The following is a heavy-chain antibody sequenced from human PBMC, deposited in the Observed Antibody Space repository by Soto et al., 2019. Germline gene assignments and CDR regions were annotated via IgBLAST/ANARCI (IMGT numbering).Heavy chain of an antibody. CDR2: INPSGGST. Sequence: QVQLVHSGAEVKKPGASVKVSCKASGYIFTSYYMHWVRQAPGQGLEWMGIINPSGGSTIYAQQFQGRITMTRDTFTSTVYMELSSLRSDDTAVYYCTRRGSQGYYFDYWGQGTLVTVSS. CDR3: TRRGSQGYYFDY. CDR1: GYIFTSYY. D-gene: IGHD1-26*01. V-gene: IGHV1-46*03. J-gene: IGHJ4*02.